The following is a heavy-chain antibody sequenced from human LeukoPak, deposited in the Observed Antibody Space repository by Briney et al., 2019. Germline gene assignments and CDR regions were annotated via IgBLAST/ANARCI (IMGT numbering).Heavy chain of an antibody. CDR2: IYPNSGGT. CDR1: GYTFTDYY. J-gene: IGHJ4*02. V-gene: IGHV1-2*06. D-gene: IGHD5-24*01. CDR3: ASRDGYNHFDY. Sequence: ASVKVSCRASGYTFTDYYMHWVRQAPGQGLEWMGRIYPNSGGTNYAQKFQGRVTMTRDTSISTAYMELSRLRSDDTAVYYCASRDGYNHFDYWGQGTLVTVSS.